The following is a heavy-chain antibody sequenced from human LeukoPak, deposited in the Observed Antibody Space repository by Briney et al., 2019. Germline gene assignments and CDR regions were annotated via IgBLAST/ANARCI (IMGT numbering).Heavy chain of an antibody. V-gene: IGHV3-48*04. CDR3: ARDPAKYGSGSYYREPASDGMDV. Sequence: GGSLRLSCAASGFTFSSYSMNWVRQAPGKGLEWVSYISSSSSTIYYADSVKGRFTISRDNAKNSLYLQMNSLRAEDTALYHCARDPAKYGSGSYYREPASDGMDVWGQGTTVTVSS. D-gene: IGHD3-10*01. J-gene: IGHJ6*02. CDR1: GFTFSSYS. CDR2: ISSSSSTI.